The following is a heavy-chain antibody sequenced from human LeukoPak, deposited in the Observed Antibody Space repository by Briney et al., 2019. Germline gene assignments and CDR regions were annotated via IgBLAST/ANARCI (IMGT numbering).Heavy chain of an antibody. J-gene: IGHJ5*02. D-gene: IGHD5-12*01. V-gene: IGHV4-34*01. Sequence: SETLSLTCAVYGGSFSGYYWSWIRQPPGKGLEWIGEINHSGSTNYNPSLKSRVTISVDTSKNQFSLKLSSVTAADTAVYYCARVNGYSGYDYRTGRYNWFDPWGRGTLVTVSS. CDR3: ARVNGYSGYDYRTGRYNWFDP. CDR2: INHSGST. CDR1: GGSFSGYY.